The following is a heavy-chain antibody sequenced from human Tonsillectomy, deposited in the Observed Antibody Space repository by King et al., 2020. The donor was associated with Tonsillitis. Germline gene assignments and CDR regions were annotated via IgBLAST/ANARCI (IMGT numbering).Heavy chain of an antibody. CDR1: GFTFSRYW. J-gene: IGHJ3*01. CDR2: IKGDGSLK. D-gene: IGHD3-22*01. V-gene: IGHV3-7*01. Sequence: VQLVESGGGLVQPGGSLRLSCAASGFTFSRYWMIWIRQAPGKGLEWVANIKGDGSLKHYVDSVKGRFTISRDNAKSSLYLQLDSLRAEDTAVYYCVGDMNYHDGNIYYEVFDLWGQGTVVTVPS. CDR3: VGDMNYHDGNIYYEVFDL.